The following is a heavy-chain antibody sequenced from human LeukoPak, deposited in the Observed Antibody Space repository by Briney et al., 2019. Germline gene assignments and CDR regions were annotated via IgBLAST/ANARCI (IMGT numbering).Heavy chain of an antibody. V-gene: IGHV4-59*01. CDR2: IYYSGST. J-gene: IGHJ4*02. D-gene: IGHD2-8*02. CDR3: ATYRQVLLPFES. Sequence: SETLSLTCTVSGGSISSYYWSWIRQPPGKGLEWIGYIYYSGSTNYNPSLKSRVTISVDTSKNQFSLKLSSVTAADTAIYYCATYRQVLLPFESWGQGTLVTVSS. CDR1: GGSISSYY.